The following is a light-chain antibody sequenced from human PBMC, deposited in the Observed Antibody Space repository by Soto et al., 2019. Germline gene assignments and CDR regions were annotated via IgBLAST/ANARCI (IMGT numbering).Light chain of an antibody. CDR3: SSYTFSSTLVV. V-gene: IGLV2-14*03. J-gene: IGLJ2*01. CDR2: GVS. CDR1: SSDIGSYNY. Sequence: QSALTQPASVSGSPGQSITISCTGTSSDIGSYNYVSWYQQLPGKVPKLMIYGVSNRPSGVSNRFSGSKSGNTASLTISGLQAEYEADYYCSSYTFSSTLVVFGGGTKVTVL.